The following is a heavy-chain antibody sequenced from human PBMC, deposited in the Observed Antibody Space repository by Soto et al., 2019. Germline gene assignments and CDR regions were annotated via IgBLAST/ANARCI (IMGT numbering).Heavy chain of an antibody. D-gene: IGHD6-13*01. V-gene: IGHV2-5*02. CDR1: GFSLTTSGVG. CDR2: IYWDDDK. CDR3: AHRGSSWYLGY. J-gene: IGHJ4*02. Sequence: QITLKESGPPLVKPTQTLTLTYTFSGFSLTTSGVGVGWIRQPPGKALEWLALIYWDDDKRYSPSLKSRLTITRDTSKTQVVLTVTSMGPVDTATYDWAHRGSSWYLGYWGQGTLVTGSS.